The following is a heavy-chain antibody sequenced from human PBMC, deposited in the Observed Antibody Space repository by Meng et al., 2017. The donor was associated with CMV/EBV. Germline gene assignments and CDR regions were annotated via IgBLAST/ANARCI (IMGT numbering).Heavy chain of an antibody. D-gene: IGHD6-19*01. CDR3: ARLATIAVAGTSYYYYYGMDV. J-gene: IGHJ6*02. CDR2: IYYSGST. Sequence: ESLKISCTVSGGSISSSSYYWGWIRQPPGKGLEWIGSIYYSGSTYYNPSLKSRVTISVDTSKNQFSLKLSSVTAADTAVYYCARLATIAVAGTSYYYYYGMDVWGQGTTVTVSS. CDR1: GGSISSSSYY. V-gene: IGHV4-39*01.